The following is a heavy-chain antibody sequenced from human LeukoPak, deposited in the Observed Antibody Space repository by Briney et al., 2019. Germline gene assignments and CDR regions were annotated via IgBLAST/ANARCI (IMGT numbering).Heavy chain of an antibody. CDR2: ITSTGGGA. J-gene: IGHJ3*02. CDR1: GFTFSSYA. V-gene: IGHV3-23*01. D-gene: IGHD5-18*01. Sequence: GGSLRLSCAASGFTFSSYAMSWVRQAPGKGLEWVSVITSTGGGAYYADSVKGRSTISRDNSKNTLYLQMNSLRAEDTAVYYCAKDQLTGGYNYGYGTFDILGQGTMVTVSS. CDR3: AKDQLTGGYNYGYGTFDI.